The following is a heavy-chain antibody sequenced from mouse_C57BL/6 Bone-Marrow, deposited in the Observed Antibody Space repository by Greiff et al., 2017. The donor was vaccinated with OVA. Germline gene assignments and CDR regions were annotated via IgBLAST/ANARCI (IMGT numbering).Heavy chain of an antibody. CDR3: ARRVDYYGDYAMDY. CDR2: IWSGGST. D-gene: IGHD1-1*01. CDR1: GFSLTSYG. Sequence: VMLVESGPGLVQPSQSLSITCTVSGFSLTSYGVHWVRQSPGKGLEWLGVIWSGGSTDYNAAFISRLSISKDNSKSQVFFKMNSLQADDTAIYYCARRVDYYGDYAMDYWGQGTSVTVSS. V-gene: IGHV2-2*01. J-gene: IGHJ4*01.